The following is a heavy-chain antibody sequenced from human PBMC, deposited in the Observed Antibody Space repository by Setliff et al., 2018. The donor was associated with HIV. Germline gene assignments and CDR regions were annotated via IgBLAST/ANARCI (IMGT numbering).Heavy chain of an antibody. CDR2: ISSTSGHI. CDR1: GFTFSNYG. V-gene: IGHV3-21*01. J-gene: IGHJ4*02. Sequence: PGGSLRLSCAASGFTFSNYGMNWVRQAPGKGLEWVSSISSTSGHIYYSDSVKARFTISGDNAKNSLYLQMNSLRGEDTGVYYCATTSHGYSTGWGRDYWGQGT. CDR3: ATTSHGYSTGWGRDY. D-gene: IGHD6-19*01.